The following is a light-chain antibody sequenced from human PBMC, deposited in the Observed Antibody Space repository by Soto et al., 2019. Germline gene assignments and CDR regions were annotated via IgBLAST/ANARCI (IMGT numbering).Light chain of an antibody. V-gene: IGLV2-23*02. CDR3: CSYAGSSTPYV. CDR2: EVS. Sequence: QSVLTPPACVSGCPGQSITISCTGTSSDVGSYNLVSWYQQHPGKAPKVMIYEVSERPSGVSNRFSGSQSGNTASLTISGLQAEDEADYYCCSYAGSSTPYVFGTGTKVTVL. J-gene: IGLJ1*01. CDR1: SSDVGSYNL.